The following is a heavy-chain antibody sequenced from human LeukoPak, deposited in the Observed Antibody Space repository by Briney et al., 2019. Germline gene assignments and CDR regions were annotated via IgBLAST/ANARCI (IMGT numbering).Heavy chain of an antibody. J-gene: IGHJ4*02. CDR3: ARDRAYNTFDY. Sequence: PGGSLRLSCAASGFTFSRSWMTWVRQAPGEGLEWVANIKEDGSEKNYVDSVKGRFTISRDNAKNSLYLQMNSLRVEDTAVYYCARDRAYNTFDYWGQGTLVSVSS. D-gene: IGHD1-1*01. V-gene: IGHV3-7*01. CDR1: GFTFSRSW. CDR2: IKEDGSEK.